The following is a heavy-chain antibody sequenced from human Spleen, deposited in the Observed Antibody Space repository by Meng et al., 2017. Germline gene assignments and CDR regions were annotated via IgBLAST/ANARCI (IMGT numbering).Heavy chain of an antibody. CDR3: ARDRRHIVVVTAIENWFDP. V-gene: IGHV1-69*01. D-gene: IGHD2-21*02. Sequence: QVQLVQSGAEVKKPGSSVKVSCKASGGTFRSYAISWVRQAPGQGLEWMGGIIPIFGTANYAQKFQGRATITADESTSTAYMELSSLRSEDTAVYYCARDRRHIVVVTAIENWFDPWGQGTLVTVSS. J-gene: IGHJ5*02. CDR2: IIPIFGTA. CDR1: GGTFRSYA.